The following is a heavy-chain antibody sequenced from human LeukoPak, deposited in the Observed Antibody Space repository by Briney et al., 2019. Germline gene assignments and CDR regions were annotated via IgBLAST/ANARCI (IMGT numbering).Heavy chain of an antibody. D-gene: IGHD3-22*01. J-gene: IGHJ4*02. V-gene: IGHV3-23*01. CDR1: GFTFSSYA. Sequence: GGYLRLSCAASGFTFSSYAMSWVRQAPGKGLEWDSAISGSGGSTYYADSVKARFTISRDNSKNTLYLQMNCLRAEDTAVYYCAKDQNCYDSSGYPPLIDYWGQGTLVTVSS. CDR3: AKDQNCYDSSGYPPLIDY. CDR2: ISGSGGST.